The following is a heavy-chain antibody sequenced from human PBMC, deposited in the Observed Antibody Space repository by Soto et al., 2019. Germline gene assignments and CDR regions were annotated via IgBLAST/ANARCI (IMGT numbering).Heavy chain of an antibody. Sequence: QVQLVESGGGVVQPGRSLRLSCAASGFTFSSYGMHWVRQAPGKGLEWVAVIWYDGSNKYYADSVKGRFTISRDNSKNTLYLQMNSRRAEDTAVYYCARDVGCSGGSCYTPLSWYFDYWGQGTLVTVSS. CDR2: IWYDGSNK. CDR3: ARDVGCSGGSCYTPLSWYFDY. V-gene: IGHV3-33*01. CDR1: GFTFSSYG. J-gene: IGHJ4*02. D-gene: IGHD2-15*01.